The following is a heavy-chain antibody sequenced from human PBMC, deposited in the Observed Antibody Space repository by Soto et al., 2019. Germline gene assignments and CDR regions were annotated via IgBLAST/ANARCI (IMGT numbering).Heavy chain of an antibody. J-gene: IGHJ4*02. CDR3: VSGIFRRVRSYLDF. D-gene: IGHD3-10*01. CDR2: IHYSGST. CDR1: GGSVISSDYY. Sequence: SETLSLTCTVSGGSVISSDYYWAWIRLPPGKGLEWIGSIHYSGSTNYNPSLKSRVTISVDTSKNQFSLKLSSVTAADTAVYYCVSGIFRRVRSYLDFSGQGT. V-gene: IGHV4-39*07.